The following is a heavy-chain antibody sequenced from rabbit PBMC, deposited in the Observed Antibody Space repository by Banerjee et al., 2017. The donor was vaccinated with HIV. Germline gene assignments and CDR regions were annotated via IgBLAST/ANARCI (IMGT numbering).Heavy chain of an antibody. D-gene: IGHD4-1*01. Sequence: LEESGGGLVKPEGSLTLTCKASGFSFSDRDVMCWVRQAPGKGLEWIACINTATGKPVYATWASGRFTISTTSSTTVTLQMTSLTAADTATYFCARDLAGAIGWNFYLWGPGTLVTVS. V-gene: IGHV1S45*01. CDR1: GFSFSDRDV. CDR2: INTATGKP. CDR3: ARDLAGAIGWNFYL. J-gene: IGHJ6*01.